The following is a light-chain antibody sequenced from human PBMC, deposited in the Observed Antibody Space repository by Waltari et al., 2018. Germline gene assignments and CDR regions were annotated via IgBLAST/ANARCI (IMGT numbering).Light chain of an antibody. J-gene: IGKJ4*01. CDR1: RSVSANF. CDR3: QQYGSSVS. CDR2: DAF. Sequence: ESVLTQSPATLSLSPGETATISCRASRSVSANFLAWYQQKPGQAPRLLIHDAFRRATGVPDRFSGSGSETDFTLNINRLEPDDSAVYFCQQYGSSVSFGGGTKLEIK. V-gene: IGKV3-20*01.